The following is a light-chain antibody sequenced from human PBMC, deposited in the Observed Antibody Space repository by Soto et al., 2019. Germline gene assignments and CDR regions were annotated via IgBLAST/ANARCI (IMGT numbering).Light chain of an antibody. J-gene: IGLJ3*02. Sequence: QSVLTQPPSVSGTPGQGVTISCSGGSSNIATNYVYWYQLLPGTAPNLVIFSNTIRPPRVPDRFSGSKSGASASLVISGLRSEDEDDYFCESWDDTLFGWVFGGGTKLTVL. CDR3: ESWDDTLFGWV. CDR2: SNT. V-gene: IGLV1-47*02. CDR1: SSNIATNY.